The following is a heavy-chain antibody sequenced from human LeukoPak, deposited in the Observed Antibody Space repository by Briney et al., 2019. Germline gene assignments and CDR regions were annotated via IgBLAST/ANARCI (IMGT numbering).Heavy chain of an antibody. CDR2: ISGSGGST. D-gene: IGHD1-26*01. CDR1: GFTFSSYN. V-gene: IGHV3-23*01. J-gene: IGHJ4*02. Sequence: GGSLRLSCAASGFTFSSYNMNWVRQAPGKGLEWVSAISGSGGSTYYADSVKGRFTISRDNSKNTLYLQMNSLRAEDTAVYYCAKDSRTIVGATFDYWGQGTLVTVSS. CDR3: AKDSRTIVGATFDY.